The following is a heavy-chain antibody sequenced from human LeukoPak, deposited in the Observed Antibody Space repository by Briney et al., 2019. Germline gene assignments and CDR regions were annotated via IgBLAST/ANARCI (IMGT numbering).Heavy chain of an antibody. CDR1: GFTFTSYT. Sequence: GGSPRLSCAASGFTFTSYTMTWVRQAPGKGLEWLSSISSSNSDISYADSVKGRFTISRDNAKNSLYLQMNSLRAEDTAVYYCARDSRTVYYYYGMDVWGQGTTVTVSS. CDR2: ISSSNSDI. CDR3: ARDSRTVYYYYGMDV. V-gene: IGHV3-21*01. J-gene: IGHJ6*02.